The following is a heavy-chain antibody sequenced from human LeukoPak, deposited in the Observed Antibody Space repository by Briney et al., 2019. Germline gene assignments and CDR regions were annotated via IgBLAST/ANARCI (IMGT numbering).Heavy chain of an antibody. CDR3: ARDGEVRQGHCSSTSCPVDY. J-gene: IGHJ4*02. CDR1: GYTFTGYY. CDR2: INPNSGGT. D-gene: IGHD2-2*01. Sequence: ASVKVSCKASGYTFTGYYVHWVRQAPGQGLEWMGWINPNSGGTNYAQKFQGRVTMTRDTSMSTAYMELSGLRFDDTAVYYCARDGEVRQGHCSSTSCPVDYWGQGTLITVSS. V-gene: IGHV1-2*02.